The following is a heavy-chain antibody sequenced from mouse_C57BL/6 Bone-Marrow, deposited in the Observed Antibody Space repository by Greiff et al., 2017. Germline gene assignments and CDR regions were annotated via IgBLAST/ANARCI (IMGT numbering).Heavy chain of an antibody. D-gene: IGHD2-4*01. CDR3: ARTYYDYGGFAY. J-gene: IGHJ3*01. V-gene: IGHV1-59*01. CDR2: IDPSDSYT. Sequence: VQLQQPGAELVRPGTSVKLSCKASGYTFTSYWLHWVKQRPGQGLEWIGVIDPSDSYTNYNQKFKGKATLTVDTSSSTADMQLSSLTSEDSAVYYCARTYYDYGGFAYWGQGTLVTVSA. CDR1: GYTFTSYW.